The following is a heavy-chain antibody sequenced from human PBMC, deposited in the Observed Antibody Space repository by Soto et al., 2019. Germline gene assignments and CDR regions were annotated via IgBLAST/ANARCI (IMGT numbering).Heavy chain of an antibody. CDR3: AKNYYDGSGYSAFDI. CDR1: GFTFSSYG. D-gene: IGHD3-22*01. V-gene: IGHV3-30*18. CDR2: ISYDGSFR. J-gene: IGHJ3*02. Sequence: HPGGSLRLSCAASGFTFSSYGMHWVRQAPGKGLEWVAVISYDGSFRYYAVSVKGRFTISRDNSKNTLYLQMNSLRAEDTALYYCAKNYYDGSGYSAFDIWGQGTMVTVSS.